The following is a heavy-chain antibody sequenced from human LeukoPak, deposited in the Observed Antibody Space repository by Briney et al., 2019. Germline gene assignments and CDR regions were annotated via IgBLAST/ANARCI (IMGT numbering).Heavy chain of an antibody. V-gene: IGHV3-30*19. CDR1: GFTFSSYG. Sequence: GGSLRLSCAASGFTFSSYGMHWVRQAPGKGLEWVAVISYDGSNKYYADSVKGRFTISRDNSKNTLYLQMNSLRAEDTAVYYCARDSMKGTYYYDSSGYYSDAFDIWGQGTMVTVSS. J-gene: IGHJ3*02. CDR2: ISYDGSNK. D-gene: IGHD3-22*01. CDR3: ARDSMKGTYYYDSSGYYSDAFDI.